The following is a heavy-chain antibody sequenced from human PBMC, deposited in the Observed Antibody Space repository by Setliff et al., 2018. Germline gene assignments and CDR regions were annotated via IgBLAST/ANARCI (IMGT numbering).Heavy chain of an antibody. CDR2: IYIGGSA. D-gene: IGHD3-16*01. CDR1: GGSISSSSYY. Sequence: PSETLSLTCTVSGGSISSSSYYWGWIRQPPGKGLEWIGSIYIGGSANYNPSLKSRVTISVDTSKNQFSLKLSSVTAADTAVYYCARRRDSYVDYWGQGTMVTVSS. J-gene: IGHJ4*02. CDR3: ARRRDSYVDY. V-gene: IGHV4-39*07.